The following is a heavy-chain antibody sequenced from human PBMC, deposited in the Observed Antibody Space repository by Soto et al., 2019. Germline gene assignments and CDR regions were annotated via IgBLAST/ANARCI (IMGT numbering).Heavy chain of an antibody. CDR1: GFTFSSYG. Sequence: GGSLRLSCAASGFTFSSYGMHWVRQAPGKGLEWVAVIWYDGSNKYYADSVKGRFTISRDNSKNTLYLQMNSLRAEDTAVYYCAREAGTGPGAFDIWGQGTMVTVSS. D-gene: IGHD1-7*01. CDR2: IWYDGSNK. CDR3: AREAGTGPGAFDI. J-gene: IGHJ3*02. V-gene: IGHV3-33*01.